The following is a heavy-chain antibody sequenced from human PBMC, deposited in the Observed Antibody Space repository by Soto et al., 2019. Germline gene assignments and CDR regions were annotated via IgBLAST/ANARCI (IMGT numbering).Heavy chain of an antibody. CDR2: MNPNNGDT. Sequence: QVQLVQSGAEVKKPGASVKVSCKASGYTFTSYEINWVRQATGQGLEWMGWMNPNNGDTGYAQKFQGRVTMTRNTSISTAYMELSSLRSEDTAVYYCARGELLRFGELLRWGQGTLVTVSS. V-gene: IGHV1-8*01. D-gene: IGHD3-10*01. CDR1: GYTFTSYE. CDR3: ARGELLRFGELLR. J-gene: IGHJ4*02.